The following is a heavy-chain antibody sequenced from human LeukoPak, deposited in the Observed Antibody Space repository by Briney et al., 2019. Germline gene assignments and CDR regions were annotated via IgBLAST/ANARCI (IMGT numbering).Heavy chain of an antibody. V-gene: IGHV3-21*01. CDR2: ISSSSSYI. J-gene: IGHJ4*02. Sequence: GGSLRLSCAASGFTFSSYSMNLVRQAPGKGLEWVSSISSSSSYIYYADSVKGRFTISRDNAKNSLYLQMNSPRAEDTAVYYCARSFLSIAAAATDYWGQGTLVTVSS. D-gene: IGHD6-13*01. CDR1: GFTFSSYS. CDR3: ARSFLSIAAAATDY.